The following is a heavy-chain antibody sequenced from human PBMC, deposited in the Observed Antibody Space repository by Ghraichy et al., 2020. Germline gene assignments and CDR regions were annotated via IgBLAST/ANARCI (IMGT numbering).Heavy chain of an antibody. J-gene: IGHJ4*02. D-gene: IGHD5-12*01. CDR1: GSSIISYY. Sequence: GSLSLTCTVSGSSIISYYWSWIRQPPGKGLEWIGYIHYSGSTKYNPSLKSRVSISLDTAKSQFSLRMSSVTAADTAIYYCARAPWIELHFDSWGQGTLVNVSS. CDR3: ARAPWIELHFDS. CDR2: IHYSGST. V-gene: IGHV4-59*01.